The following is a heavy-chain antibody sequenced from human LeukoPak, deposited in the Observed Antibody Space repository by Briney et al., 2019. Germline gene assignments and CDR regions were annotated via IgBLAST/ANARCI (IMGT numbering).Heavy chain of an antibody. CDR3: ARDLGSSWPPLAGWFDP. CDR2: ISSSGSTI. J-gene: IGHJ5*02. CDR1: GFTFSDYY. D-gene: IGHD6-13*01. Sequence: GGSLRLSCAASGFTFSDYYMSWIRQAPGKGLEWVSYISSSGSTIYYADSVKGRFTISRDNAKNSLSLQMNSLRAEDTAVYYCARDLGSSWPPLAGWFDPWGQGTLVTVSS. V-gene: IGHV3-11*01.